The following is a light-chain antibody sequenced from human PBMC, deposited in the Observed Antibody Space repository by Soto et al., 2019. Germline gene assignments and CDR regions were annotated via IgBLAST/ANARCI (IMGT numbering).Light chain of an antibody. CDR1: QRIRRS. CDR3: QQSYSVPFT. CDR2: AAS. V-gene: IGKV1-39*01. Sequence: DIQMTQSPSSLSASVGDRVTITCRASQRIRRSLSWYQRKPGQAPNLLIYAASTLQSGVPSRFSGIGSETDFTLTISSLQPEDFATFYFQQSYSVPFTFGQGTKLEIK. J-gene: IGKJ2*01.